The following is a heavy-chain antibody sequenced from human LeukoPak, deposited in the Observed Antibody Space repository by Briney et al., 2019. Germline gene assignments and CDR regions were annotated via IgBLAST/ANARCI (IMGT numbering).Heavy chain of an antibody. Sequence: GGSLRLSCAASGFTFSSYGMHWVRQAPGKGLEWVAVISYDGSNKYYADSVKGRFTISRDNSKNTLYLQMNSLRAEDTAVYYCTRFATFDAFDIWGQGTMVTVSS. CDR2: ISYDGSNK. J-gene: IGHJ3*02. CDR3: TRFATFDAFDI. CDR1: GFTFSSYG. V-gene: IGHV3-30*03.